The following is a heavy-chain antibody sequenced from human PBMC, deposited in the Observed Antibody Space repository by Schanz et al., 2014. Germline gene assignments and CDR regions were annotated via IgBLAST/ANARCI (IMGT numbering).Heavy chain of an antibody. CDR3: AKGRFGELSAFDI. Sequence: EVQLVESGGGLVQPGGSLRLSCAASGFSVGNKYMNWVRQAPGKGLEWVSFIYIGGNTYYADSVKGRFTISRDNSKNTVYIQMNSLRAEDTAVYYCAKGRFGELSAFDIWGQGTMDTVSS. D-gene: IGHD3-10*01. J-gene: IGHJ3*02. V-gene: IGHV3-66*01. CDR2: IYIGGNT. CDR1: GFSVGNKY.